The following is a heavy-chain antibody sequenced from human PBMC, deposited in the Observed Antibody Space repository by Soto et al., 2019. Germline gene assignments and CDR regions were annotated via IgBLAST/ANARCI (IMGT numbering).Heavy chain of an antibody. CDR1: GGSISSYY. Sequence: SETLSLTCSVSGGSISSYYWSWIRQPPGKGLEWIGYIYYSGSTNYNPSLKSRVTISVDTSKNQFSLKLSSVTAADTAVYYCARVKGSSIAAKDWFDTWGQGTLVTVSS. CDR3: ARVKGSSIAAKDWFDT. D-gene: IGHD6-6*01. J-gene: IGHJ5*02. V-gene: IGHV4-59*01. CDR2: IYYSGST.